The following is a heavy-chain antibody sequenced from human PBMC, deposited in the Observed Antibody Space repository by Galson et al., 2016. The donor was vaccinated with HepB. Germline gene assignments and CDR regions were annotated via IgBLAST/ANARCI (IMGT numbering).Heavy chain of an antibody. J-gene: IGHJ4*02. D-gene: IGHD5-24*01. Sequence: SLRLSCAASGFTFDDYAMAWVRRAPGKGLEWVSGISWNSDTIGYADSVKGRFTISRDNAKNSLYLQMSSLRPEDTAFYYCVKDIGSQQLILGIDYWGQGTLVTVSS. CDR2: ISWNSDTI. V-gene: IGHV3-9*01. CDR3: VKDIGSQQLILGIDY. CDR1: GFTFDDYA.